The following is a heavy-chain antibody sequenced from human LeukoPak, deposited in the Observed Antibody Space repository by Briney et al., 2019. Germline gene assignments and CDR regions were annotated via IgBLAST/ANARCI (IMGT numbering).Heavy chain of an antibody. V-gene: IGHV4-4*07. Sequence: PSETLSLTCTVSGGSISSYYWSWIRQPTGKGLEWIGRIYTSGSTNYNPSLKSRVTMSVDTSKNQFSLKLSSVTAADTAVYYCARLKLMWFGEYYFDYWGQGTLVTVSS. CDR1: GGSISSYY. CDR2: IYTSGST. J-gene: IGHJ4*02. CDR3: ARLKLMWFGEYYFDY. D-gene: IGHD3-10*01.